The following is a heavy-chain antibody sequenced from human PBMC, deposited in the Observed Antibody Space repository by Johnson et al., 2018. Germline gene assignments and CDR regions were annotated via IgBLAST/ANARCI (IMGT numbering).Heavy chain of an antibody. V-gene: IGHV4-34*01. CDR1: GGSLSGYY. D-gene: IGHD4-17*01. J-gene: IGHJ6*03. Sequence: QVQLQQWGAGLLKPSETLSLTCAVHGGSLSGYYWSWIRQPPGKGLEWIGKINHSGSSNYNPSLQSRVIISVDTSDNQVSLSLTSVTAADTAVYFCARGYGEVTTSTYYYYMDVWGKGTTVTVSS. CDR3: ARGYGEVTTSTYYYYMDV. CDR2: INHSGSS.